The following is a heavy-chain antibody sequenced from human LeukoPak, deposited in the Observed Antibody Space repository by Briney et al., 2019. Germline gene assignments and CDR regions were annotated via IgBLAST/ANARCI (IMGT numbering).Heavy chain of an antibody. CDR2: IYDSGST. CDR1: GVSISSSSYH. CDR3: ARQVLHTAMDY. D-gene: IGHD5-18*01. J-gene: IGHJ4*02. Sequence: SETLSLTCTVSGVSISSSSYHWVWIRQPPGKGLEWIGSIYDSGSTYYSPSLKRRVTISVDTSKNQFSLRLNSVTAADTAIYYCARQVLHTAMDYWGQGTLVTVSS. V-gene: IGHV4-39*01.